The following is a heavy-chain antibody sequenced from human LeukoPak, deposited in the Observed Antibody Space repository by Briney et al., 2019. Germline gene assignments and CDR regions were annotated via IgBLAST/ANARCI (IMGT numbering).Heavy chain of an antibody. D-gene: IGHD3-10*01. J-gene: IGHJ3*02. Sequence: ASETLSLTCTVSGYSISSGYYWGWIRQPPGKGLEWIGSIYHSGSTYYNPSLKSRVTISVDTSKNQFSLKLSSVTAADTAVYYCARRAGSGSTKVFDIWGQGTMVTVSS. CDR2: IYHSGST. CDR1: GYSISSGYY. V-gene: IGHV4-38-2*02. CDR3: ARRAGSGSTKVFDI.